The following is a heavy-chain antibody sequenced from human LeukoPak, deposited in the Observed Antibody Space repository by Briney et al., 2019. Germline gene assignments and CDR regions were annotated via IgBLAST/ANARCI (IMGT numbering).Heavy chain of an antibody. CDR1: GYTFTGYY. V-gene: IGHV1-2*04. CDR3: AREALRGYYGSGSYYNT. D-gene: IGHD3-10*01. CDR2: MNPNSGGT. Sequence: APVKVSCKASGYTFTGYYMHWLRQAPGQGLEWMGWMNPNSGGTNYAQKFQGWVTMTRDTSISTAYMELSRLRSDDTAVYYCAREALRGYYGSGSYYNTWGQGTLVTVSS. J-gene: IGHJ5*02.